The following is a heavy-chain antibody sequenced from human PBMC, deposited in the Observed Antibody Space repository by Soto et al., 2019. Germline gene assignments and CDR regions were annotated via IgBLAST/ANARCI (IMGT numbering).Heavy chain of an antibody. Sequence: GGSLRLSCAASGFTFSSYGMHWVRQAPGKGLEWVSAISSSSSYKYYADSVKGRFTISRDNAKNTLYLQMNSLRAEDTAVYYCATRPRYCSGGSCYSGFDYWGQGTLVTVSS. D-gene: IGHD2-15*01. CDR1: GFTFSSYG. CDR3: ATRPRYCSGGSCYSGFDY. V-gene: IGHV3-21*01. CDR2: ISSSSSYK. J-gene: IGHJ4*02.